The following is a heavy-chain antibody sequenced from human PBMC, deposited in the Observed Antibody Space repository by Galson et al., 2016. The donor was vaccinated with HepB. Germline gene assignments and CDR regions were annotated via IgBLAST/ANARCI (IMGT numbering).Heavy chain of an antibody. Sequence: SLRLSCAASGFKFVNAWMSWVRQAPGMGLEWVGRIKSETDGGTTDYAAAVKGRFTVSRDDSKNTLYLQMNSLKTEDTAIYYCTTGNYGGNFDFWGQGTLVIVSS. V-gene: IGHV3-15*01. CDR1: GFKFVNAW. CDR2: IKSETDGGTT. CDR3: TTGNYGGNFDF. D-gene: IGHD4-17*01. J-gene: IGHJ4*02.